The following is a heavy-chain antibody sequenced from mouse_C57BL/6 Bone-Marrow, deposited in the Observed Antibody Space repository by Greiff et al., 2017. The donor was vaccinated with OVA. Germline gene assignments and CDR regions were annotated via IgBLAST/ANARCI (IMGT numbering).Heavy chain of an antibody. J-gene: IGHJ1*03. CDR3: ANWYFDV. CDR2: IYPGSGST. CDR1: GYTFTSYW. V-gene: IGHV1-55*01. Sequence: QVQLQQSGPELVKPGASVKISCKASGYTFTSYWITWVKQRPGQGLEWIGDIYPGSGSTNYNEKFKSKATLTVDTSSSTAYMQLSSLTSEDSAVYYCANWYFDVWGTGTTVTVSS.